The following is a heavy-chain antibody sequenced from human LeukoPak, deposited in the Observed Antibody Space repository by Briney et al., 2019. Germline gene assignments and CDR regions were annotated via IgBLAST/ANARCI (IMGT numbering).Heavy chain of an antibody. V-gene: IGHV4-59*08. CDR1: GGSINSHY. CDR3: VRRDAGWNYFDY. CDR2: VYYTGKS. D-gene: IGHD6-19*01. Sequence: PSETLSLTCAISGGSINSHYWGWIRQPPGKALQWIGNVYYTGKSSYNPSLRSQVTISLDTSKNHLSLNLTSVLAADTAIYYCVRRDAGWNYFDYWGQGILVTVSS. J-gene: IGHJ4*02.